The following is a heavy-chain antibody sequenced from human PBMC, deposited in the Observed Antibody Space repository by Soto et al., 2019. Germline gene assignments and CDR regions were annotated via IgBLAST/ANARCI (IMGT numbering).Heavy chain of an antibody. J-gene: IGHJ6*02. CDR1: GGSISSGGYY. Sequence: QVQLQESGPGLVKPSQTLSLTCTVSGGSISSGGYYWSWIRQHPGKGLEWIGYIYYSGSTYYNPSLKRRVHISVDTSKNQFSLKLSSVTAADTAVYYCARGPTTNYDFWSGYYTDYYYGMDVWGQGTTVTVSS. CDR3: ARGPTTNYDFWSGYYTDYYYGMDV. CDR2: IYYSGST. V-gene: IGHV4-31*03. D-gene: IGHD3-3*01.